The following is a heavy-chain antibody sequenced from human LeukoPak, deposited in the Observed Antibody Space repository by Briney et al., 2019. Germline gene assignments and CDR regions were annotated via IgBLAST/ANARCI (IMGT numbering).Heavy chain of an antibody. CDR2: MNPNSGNT. V-gene: IGHV1-8*01. CDR1: GYTFTSYD. J-gene: IGHJ3*02. Sequence: ASAKISCKASGYTFTSYDINWVRQATGQGLEWMGWMNPNSGNTGYAQKFQGSVTMTRDTSTGTAYMELSSLKSEDTAVYYCARVSTYYFGSGVSRAFHMWGQGTMVTVSS. CDR3: ARVSTYYFGSGVSRAFHM. D-gene: IGHD3-10*01.